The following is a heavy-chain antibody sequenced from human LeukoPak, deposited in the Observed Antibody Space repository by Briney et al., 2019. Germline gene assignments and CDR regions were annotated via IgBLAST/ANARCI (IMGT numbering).Heavy chain of an antibody. CDR2: INHSGST. CDR3: ARGLYCSGGSCYYYYGMDV. Sequence: SETLSLTCAVYGGSFSGYYWSWIRQPPGKGLEWIGEINHSGSTNYNPSLKSRVTISVDTSKYQFSLKLSSVTAADTAVYYCARGLYCSGGSCYYYYGMDVWGQGTTVTVSS. D-gene: IGHD2-15*01. J-gene: IGHJ6*02. V-gene: IGHV4-34*01. CDR1: GGSFSGYY.